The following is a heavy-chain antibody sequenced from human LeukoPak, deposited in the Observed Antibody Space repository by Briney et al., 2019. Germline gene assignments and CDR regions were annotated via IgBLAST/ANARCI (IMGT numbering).Heavy chain of an antibody. CDR3: ARDPRYCSSTSCQPDY. J-gene: IGHJ4*02. CDR1: GFTFSSYS. CDR2: ISSSSSTI. Sequence: PGGSLRLSCAASGFTFSSYSMNWVRQAPGKGLEWVSYISSSSSTIYYADSVKGRFTISRDNAKTSLYLQMNSLRAEDTAVYYCARDPRYCSSTSCQPDYWGQGTLVTVSS. D-gene: IGHD2-2*01. V-gene: IGHV3-48*01.